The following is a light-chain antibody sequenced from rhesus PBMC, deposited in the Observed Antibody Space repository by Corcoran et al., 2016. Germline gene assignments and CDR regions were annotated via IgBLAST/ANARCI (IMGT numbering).Light chain of an antibody. V-gene: IGKV2S8*01. J-gene: IGKJ2*01. Sequence: DVVMTQSPLSLPVTPGQPASISCRSSQSLLHSNGRTYLSWLHQKSGQPPSRLIYQVSNRDSGGPERFSGSGAGTDLTLKITRVEAEDVGIYYCGQGTDVPYTVGQGTKVEIK. CDR2: QVS. CDR3: GQGTDVPYT. CDR1: QSLLHSNGRTY.